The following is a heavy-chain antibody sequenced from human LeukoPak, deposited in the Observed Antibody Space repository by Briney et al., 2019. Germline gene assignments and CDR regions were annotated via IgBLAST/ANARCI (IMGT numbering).Heavy chain of an antibody. J-gene: IGHJ4*02. CDR1: GFTFSSYV. Sequence: GSLRLSCVVSGFTFSSYVMSWVRQPPGKGLEWIGEINHSGSTNYNPSLKSRVTISVDTSKNQFSLKLSSVTAADTAVYYCARGSRGYSYGWGQGTLVTVSS. V-gene: IGHV4-34*01. D-gene: IGHD5-18*01. CDR2: INHSGST. CDR3: ARGSRGYSYG.